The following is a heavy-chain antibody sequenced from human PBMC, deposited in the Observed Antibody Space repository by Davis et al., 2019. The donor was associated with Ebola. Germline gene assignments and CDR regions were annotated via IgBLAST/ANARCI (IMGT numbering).Heavy chain of an antibody. CDR1: RVTSTTNW. D-gene: IGHD2-15*01. V-gene: IGHV3-74*01. CDR3: LRGGGKYCGGGSCYAEY. J-gene: IGHJ4*02. CDR2: INPDGTKT. Sequence: GESLKISCAASRVTSTTNWIHWVRQAPGKGLVWVSRINPDGTKTGYADSVRGRFTISRDKSKNTLYLQMNSLTAEETAVYYCLRGGGKYCGGGSCYAEYWGQGTLVTVSS.